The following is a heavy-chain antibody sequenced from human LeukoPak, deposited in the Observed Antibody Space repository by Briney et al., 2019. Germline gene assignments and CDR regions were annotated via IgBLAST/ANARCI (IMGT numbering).Heavy chain of an antibody. CDR2: IYSSGST. Sequence: SETLSLTCTVSGGSISSSSYYWGWIRQPPGKTLVWIGSIYSSGSTHYNPSLKSRVIILIDTAKNHLSLNLSSVTAADTAVYYCARGDYSDPWFDPWGQGTLVTVSS. V-gene: IGHV4-39*07. J-gene: IGHJ5*02. CDR3: ARGDYSDPWFDP. CDR1: GGSISSSSYY. D-gene: IGHD2-15*01.